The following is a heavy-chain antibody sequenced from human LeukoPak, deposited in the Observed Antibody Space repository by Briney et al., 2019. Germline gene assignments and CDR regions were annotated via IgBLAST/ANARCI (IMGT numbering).Heavy chain of an antibody. D-gene: IGHD3-16*01. Sequence: GGSLSLSCAASGFPFSSYSMNWVRQAPGKGLEWVSYISTSRSILYYADSVKGRFTISRDNAKSSVYLQMNSLRAEDTAVYYCARDANDYASPPDYWGQGTLVTVSS. CDR1: GFPFSSYS. CDR2: ISTSRSIL. V-gene: IGHV3-48*01. CDR3: ARDANDYASPPDY. J-gene: IGHJ4*02.